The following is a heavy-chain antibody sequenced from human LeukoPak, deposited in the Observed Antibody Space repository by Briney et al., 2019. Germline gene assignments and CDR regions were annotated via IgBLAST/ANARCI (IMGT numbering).Heavy chain of an antibody. CDR2: INHSGST. Sequence: PSETLSLTCAVYGGSFSGYYWSWIRQPPGKGLEWIGEINHSGSTNYNPSLESRVTISVDTSKNQFSLKLSSVTAADTAVYYCARVSSSSWSDWFDPWGQGTLVTVSS. D-gene: IGHD6-13*01. J-gene: IGHJ5*02. V-gene: IGHV4-34*01. CDR3: ARVSSSSWSDWFDP. CDR1: GGSFSGYY.